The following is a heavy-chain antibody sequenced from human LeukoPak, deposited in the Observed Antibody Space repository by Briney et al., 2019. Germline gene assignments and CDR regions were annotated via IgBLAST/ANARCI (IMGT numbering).Heavy chain of an antibody. J-gene: IGHJ4*02. CDR1: GFTVSSNY. V-gene: IGHV3-53*01. CDR3: ARGPLGWPVDY. Sequence: PGGSLRLSCAASGFTVSSNYMSWVRQAPGKGLEWVSVIYSGGSTYYADSVKGRFTISRDNSKNTLYLQMNSLRAEDTAVYYCARGPLGWPVDYWGQGTLVTVSS. CDR2: IYSGGST. D-gene: IGHD2-15*01.